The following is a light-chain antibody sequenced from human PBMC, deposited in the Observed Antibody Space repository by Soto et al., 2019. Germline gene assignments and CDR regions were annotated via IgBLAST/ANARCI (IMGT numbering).Light chain of an antibody. CDR1: SSNIGAGYD. CDR2: GNS. CDR3: QSYDSSLSGSYV. V-gene: IGLV1-40*01. Sequence: QSVLTQPPSVSGAPGQRVTISCTGSSSNIGAGYDVHWYQQLPGTAPKLLISGNSNRPSGVPDRFSGSKSGTSASLAITGLQAEDEADYYCQSYDSSLSGSYVFGTGTKLIVL. J-gene: IGLJ1*01.